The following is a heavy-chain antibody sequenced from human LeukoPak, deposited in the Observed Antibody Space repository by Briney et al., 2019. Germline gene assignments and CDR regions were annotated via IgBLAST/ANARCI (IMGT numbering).Heavy chain of an antibody. CDR2: ISGSSGRT. CDR3: ARGPRVYYYDSSVTFDY. D-gene: IGHD3-22*01. V-gene: IGHV3-23*01. CDR1: GFTFSSYA. Sequence: GGSLRLSCAASGFTFSSYAMSWVRQAPGKGLEWVSAISGSSGRTYYADSVKGRFTISRDNSKNTLYLQMNSLRAEDTAVYYCARGPRVYYYDSSVTFDYWGQGTLVTVSS. J-gene: IGHJ4*02.